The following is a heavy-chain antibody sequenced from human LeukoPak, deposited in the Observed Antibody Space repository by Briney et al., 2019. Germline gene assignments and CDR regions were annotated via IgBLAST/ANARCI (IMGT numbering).Heavy chain of an antibody. V-gene: IGHV3-30*02. D-gene: IGHD5-24*01. Sequence: PGGSLRLSCAASGFTFSSYGMHWVRQAPGKGLEWVAFIRYDGSNKYYADSVKGRFTISRDNSENTLYLQMSSLRAEDTAVYYCAKGLEMATIWDFDYWGQGTLVTVSS. CDR2: IRYDGSNK. CDR3: AKGLEMATIWDFDY. CDR1: GFTFSSYG. J-gene: IGHJ4*02.